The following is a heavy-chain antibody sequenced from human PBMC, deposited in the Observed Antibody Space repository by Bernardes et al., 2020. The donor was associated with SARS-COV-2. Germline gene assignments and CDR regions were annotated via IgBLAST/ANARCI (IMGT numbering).Heavy chain of an antibody. V-gene: IGHV1-69*13. J-gene: IGHJ6*02. CDR3: ARGGYCSGGSCYPVYYYGMDV. Sequence: SVKVSCKASGGTFSSYAISWVRQAPGQGLEWMGGIIPIFGTANYAQKFQGRVTITADESTSTAYMELSSLRSEDTAVYYCARGGYCSGGSCYPVYYYGMDVWGQGTTVTVSS. D-gene: IGHD2-15*01. CDR2: IIPIFGTA. CDR1: GGTFSSYA.